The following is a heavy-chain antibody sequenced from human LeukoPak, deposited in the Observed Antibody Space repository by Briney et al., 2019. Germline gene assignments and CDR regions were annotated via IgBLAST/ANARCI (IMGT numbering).Heavy chain of an antibody. Sequence: PGRSLRLSCTTSGFSFGDYAISWFRRPPGKGLEWVGFIRANPYGGTAEYPASVKGRFTISRDDSKSIAYLQMNSLKTEDTALYFCSRVGLTSGYGYYFHYWGQGTLVAVSS. D-gene: IGHD3-22*01. V-gene: IGHV3-49*03. CDR3: SRVGLTSGYGYYFHY. J-gene: IGHJ4*02. CDR1: GFSFGDYA. CDR2: IRANPYGGTA.